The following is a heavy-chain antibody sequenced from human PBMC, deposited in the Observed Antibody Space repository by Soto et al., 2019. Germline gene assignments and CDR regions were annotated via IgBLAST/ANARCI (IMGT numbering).Heavy chain of an antibody. Sequence: QVQLQESGPGLVKPSETLSLTCTVSGGSISSYYWSWIRQPPGKGLEWIGYIYYSGSTNYNPSLKSRVTISVDTSKNQSSLKLSSVTAADTAVYYCARRYDHFDYWGQGTLVTVSS. CDR2: IYYSGST. D-gene: IGHD5-12*01. CDR1: GGSISSYY. J-gene: IGHJ4*02. CDR3: ARRYDHFDY. V-gene: IGHV4-59*01.